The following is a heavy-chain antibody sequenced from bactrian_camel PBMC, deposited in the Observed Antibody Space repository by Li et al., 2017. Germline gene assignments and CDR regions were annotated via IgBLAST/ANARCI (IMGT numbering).Heavy chain of an antibody. CDR2: SAQYSKTS. D-gene: IGHD3*01. J-gene: IGHJ4*01. V-gene: IGHV3S63*01. CDR1: GFTFDDFD. CDR3: MTLLDSDDLFASDGLSVSV. Sequence: HVQLVESGGDSVQAGASLRLSCSASGFTFDDFDAAWYRQTQGNECERIASSAQYSKTSWIPASLKGRFTFSRDSAGNATYLHISTLKPDDTARYRCMTLLDSDDLFASDGLSVSVRGQGTQVTVS.